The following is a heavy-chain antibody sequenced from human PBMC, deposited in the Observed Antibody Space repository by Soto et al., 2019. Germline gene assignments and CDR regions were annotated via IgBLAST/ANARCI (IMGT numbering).Heavy chain of an antibody. V-gene: IGHV4-4*02. CDR3: ARQLIY. CDR2: VTRSGST. J-gene: IGHJ4*02. CDR1: GDSMDNNRW. D-gene: IGHD6-13*01. Sequence: ASETLSLTCAVFGDSMDNNRWWSWVRQSPGKGLEWIGEVTRSGSTNYNPSLKSRVTISVDTSKNQFSLKLNSVTAADTAVYYCARQLIYWGQGTPVTVSS.